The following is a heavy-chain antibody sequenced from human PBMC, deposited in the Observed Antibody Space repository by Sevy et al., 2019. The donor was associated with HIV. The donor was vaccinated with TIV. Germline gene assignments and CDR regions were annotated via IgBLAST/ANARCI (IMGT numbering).Heavy chain of an antibody. V-gene: IGHV3-48*03. CDR3: ARDCSSTSCLWGMDV. D-gene: IGHD2-2*01. J-gene: IGHJ6*02. Sequence: GGSLRLSCTASGFTFSSYEMNWVRQAPGKGLEWVSYISNSGSTIHYSDSVKGRFTISRDNAKNSLYLHMNSLRAEDTAVYYCARDCSSTSCLWGMDVWGQGTTVTVSS. CDR1: GFTFSSYE. CDR2: ISNSGSTI.